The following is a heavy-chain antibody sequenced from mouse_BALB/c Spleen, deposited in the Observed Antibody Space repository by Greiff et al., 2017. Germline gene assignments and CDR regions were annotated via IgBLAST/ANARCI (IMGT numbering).Heavy chain of an antibody. J-gene: IGHJ4*01. CDR1: GFTFSSYG. V-gene: IGHV5-6*03. Sequence: EVKLVESGGGLVKPGGSLKLSCAASGFTFSSYGMSWVRQTPDKRLEWVATISSGGSYTYYPDSVKGRFTISRDNAKNTLYLQMSSLKSEDTAMYYCADLLEAMDYWGQGTSVTVSS. D-gene: IGHD2-1*01. CDR3: ADLLEAMDY. CDR2: ISSGGSYT.